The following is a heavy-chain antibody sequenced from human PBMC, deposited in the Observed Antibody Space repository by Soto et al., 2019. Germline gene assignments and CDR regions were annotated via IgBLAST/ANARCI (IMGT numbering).Heavy chain of an antibody. D-gene: IGHD1-26*01. CDR2: IYYSGSA. CDR3: ARDQLYVGVSAVWSRFDP. CDR1: GDSISSYY. Sequence: SSDTLSLTCTVSGDSISSYYWSWIRQPPGKGLEWIGYIYYSGSANYNPSLKSRVTISVDTSKNQFSLKLSSVTAADTAVYYCARDQLYVGVSAVWSRFDPWGQGTLVTVSS. J-gene: IGHJ5*02. V-gene: IGHV4-59*01.